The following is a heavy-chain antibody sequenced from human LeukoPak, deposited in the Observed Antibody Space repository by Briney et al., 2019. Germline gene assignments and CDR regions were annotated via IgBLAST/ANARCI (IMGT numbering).Heavy chain of an antibody. Sequence: ASVKVSCKAYGYSFIGQYMRWMRQAPGQGLEWMGWINPKNGDTNYAQKFQGRVTLTRDTSISTAYMELGGLRTDDTAVYFCTRRMTTIVNNYFDPWGQGTLVIVSS. CDR3: TRRMTTIVNNYFDP. D-gene: IGHD3-22*01. V-gene: IGHV1-2*02. J-gene: IGHJ5*02. CDR1: GYSFIGQY. CDR2: INPKNGDT.